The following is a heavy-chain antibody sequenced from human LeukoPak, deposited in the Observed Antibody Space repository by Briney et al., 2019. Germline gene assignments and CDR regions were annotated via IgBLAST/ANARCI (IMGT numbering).Heavy chain of an antibody. J-gene: IGHJ2*01. CDR2: IIVGVGHT. V-gene: IGHV3-23*01. CDR3: ANPEGELPYWYFDR. CDR1: APSLSTYA. Sequence: RECLRLSCAPSAPSLSTYAMSWVRHVPEGGRGWVSAIIVGVGHTYYADSGKGRSTLSRDNSKNTLYLQMNSLRAEDTAVYYCANPEGELPYWYFDRWGRGTLVTVSS. D-gene: IGHD1-26*01.